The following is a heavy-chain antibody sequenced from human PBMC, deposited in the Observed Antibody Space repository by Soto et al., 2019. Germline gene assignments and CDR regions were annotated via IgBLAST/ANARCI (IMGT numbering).Heavy chain of an antibody. CDR2: IYWDDDK. J-gene: IGHJ5*02. CDR3: AHSQGPYAAFDP. Sequence: QITLKESGPTLVKPTQTLTLTCTFSGFSLSTSGVGVGWFRQPPGKALEWLALIYWDDDKRYRPSLKIRVTITKDTSKHQVVLTMTNMDPVDTATYYWAHSQGPYAAFDPWCQGTLVTVSS. CDR1: GFSLSTSGVG. V-gene: IGHV2-5*02.